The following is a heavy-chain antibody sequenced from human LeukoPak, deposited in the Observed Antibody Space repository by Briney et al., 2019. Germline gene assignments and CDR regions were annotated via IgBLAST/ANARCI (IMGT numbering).Heavy chain of an antibody. V-gene: IGHV4-34*01. J-gene: IGHJ4*02. CDR1: GGSFSGYY. D-gene: IGHD6-6*01. CDR3: ARGQSPFVSSSSYFEY. Sequence: SETLSLTCAVYGGSFSGYYWSWIRQPPGKGLEWIGEINHSGSTNYNPSLKSRVTISVGTSKNQFSLKLSSVTAADTAVYYCARGQSPFVSSSSYFEYWGQGTLVNVSS. CDR2: INHSGST.